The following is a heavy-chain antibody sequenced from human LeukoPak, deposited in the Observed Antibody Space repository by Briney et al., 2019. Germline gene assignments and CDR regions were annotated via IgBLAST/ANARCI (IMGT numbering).Heavy chain of an antibody. CDR3: AKDAQRGFDYSNSLEY. Sequence: PGGSLRLSCAASGFIFSHYGMHWVRQAPGKGLEWVAVIWHDGSSKYYAGSVKGRFTISRDNSENTVYLQMNSLRAEDTAVYYCAKDAQRGFDYSNSLEYWGQGDLVTVSS. J-gene: IGHJ4*02. CDR2: IWHDGSSK. D-gene: IGHD4-11*01. V-gene: IGHV3-33*06. CDR1: GFIFSHYG.